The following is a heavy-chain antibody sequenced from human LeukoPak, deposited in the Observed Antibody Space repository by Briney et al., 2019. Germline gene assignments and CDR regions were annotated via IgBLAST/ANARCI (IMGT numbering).Heavy chain of an antibody. CDR1: RFTFRSYA. CDR3: ARKTMVRGVT. Sequence: GGSLRLSCAASRFTFRSYAMSWVRQAPGKGLEWVSAISGSGGRTYYADSVKGRFTISRDNSKNTLYLQMNSLRAEDTAVYYCARKTMVRGVTWGQGTLVTVSS. V-gene: IGHV3-23*01. J-gene: IGHJ5*02. D-gene: IGHD3-10*01. CDR2: ISGSGGRT.